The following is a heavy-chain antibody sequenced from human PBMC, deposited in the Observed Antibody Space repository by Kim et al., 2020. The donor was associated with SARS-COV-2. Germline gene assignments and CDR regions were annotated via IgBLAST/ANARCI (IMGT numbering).Heavy chain of an antibody. V-gene: IGHV3-33*01. J-gene: IGHJ6*02. Sequence: GGSLRLSCAASGFTFSSYGMHWVRQAPGKGLEWVAVIWYDGSNKYYADSVKGRFTISRDNSKNTLYLQMNSLRAEDTAVYYCARDAYYYYGMDVWGQGTTVTVSS. CDR2: IWYDGSNK. CDR3: ARDAYYYYGMDV. CDR1: GFTFSSYG.